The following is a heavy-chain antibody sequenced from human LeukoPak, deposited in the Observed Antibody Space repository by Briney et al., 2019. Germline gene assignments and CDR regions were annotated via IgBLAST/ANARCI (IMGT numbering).Heavy chain of an antibody. CDR1: GFTFIYYA. D-gene: IGHD3-16*01. V-gene: IGHV3-23*01. CDR3: AKERDRDFVGGAFDI. J-gene: IGHJ3*02. Sequence: PGGSLRLSCAASGFTFIYYAMSWVRQAPGKGLEWVSTISGSGGNTYYADSVKGRFTISRDNSKNTLYLQMNSLRAEDTVVYYCAKERDRDFVGGAFDIWGQGTMVTVSS. CDR2: ISGSGGNT.